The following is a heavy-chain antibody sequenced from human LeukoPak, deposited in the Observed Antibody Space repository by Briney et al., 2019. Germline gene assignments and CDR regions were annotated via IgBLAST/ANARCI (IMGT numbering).Heavy chain of an antibody. CDR2: VHPNSSNT. Sequence: ASVKVSCKTSGYPFTTWEINWVRQAAGQGLEWMGWVHPNSSNTAYAQKFQGRVTMTRDTSISTAYMEVSGLRSDDTAVYFCARGPRNDPWGQGTLVTVSS. V-gene: IGHV1-8*01. D-gene: IGHD1-14*01. CDR3: ARGPRNDP. CDR1: GYPFTTWE. J-gene: IGHJ5*02.